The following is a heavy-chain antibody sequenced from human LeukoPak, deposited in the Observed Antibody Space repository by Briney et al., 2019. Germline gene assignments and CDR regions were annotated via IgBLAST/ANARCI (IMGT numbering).Heavy chain of an antibody. CDR3: ASWPNKEVATDRGDSYYYYMDV. Sequence: PGGSLRLSCAASGFTLSSNYMSWVRQAPGKGLEWVSVIYSGGSTYYADSVKGRFTISRDNSKNTLYLQMNSLRAEDTAVYYCASWPNKEVATDRGDSYYYYMDVWGKGTTVTVSS. V-gene: IGHV3-66*02. CDR1: GFTLSSNY. D-gene: IGHD5-12*01. J-gene: IGHJ6*03. CDR2: IYSGGST.